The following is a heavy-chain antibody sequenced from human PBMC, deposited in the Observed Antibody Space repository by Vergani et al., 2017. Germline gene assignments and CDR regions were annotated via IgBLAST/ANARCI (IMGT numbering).Heavy chain of an antibody. V-gene: IGHV4-4*07. Sequence: QVQLQESGPGLVKPSETLSLTCTVSGGSISSYYWSWIRQPAGKGLEWIGRIYTSGSTNYNPSLKSRVTMSVDTSKTQFSLKLSSVTAADTAVYYCAREKVLRYFDWLFDYWGQGTLVTVSS. CDR3: AREKVLRYFDWLFDY. J-gene: IGHJ4*02. CDR1: GGSISSYY. D-gene: IGHD3-9*01. CDR2: IYTSGST.